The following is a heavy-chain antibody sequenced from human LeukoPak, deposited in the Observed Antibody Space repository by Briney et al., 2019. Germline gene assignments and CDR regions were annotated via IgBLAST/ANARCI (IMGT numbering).Heavy chain of an antibody. V-gene: IGHV4-39*02. J-gene: IGHJ4*02. CDR3: ARSTSGWYGVGFDY. CDR2: IYYSGST. Sequence: GSLRLSCAASGFTFSSYWMHWVRQAPGKGLAGIGRIYYSGSTYYNPSLKSRVTISVDTSNNHFSLKLRSVTAADTAVYYCARSTSGWYGVGFDYWGQGTLVTVSS. D-gene: IGHD6-19*01. CDR1: GFTFSSYW.